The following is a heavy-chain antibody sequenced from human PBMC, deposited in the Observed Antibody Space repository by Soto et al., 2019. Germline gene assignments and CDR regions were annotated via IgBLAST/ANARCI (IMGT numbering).Heavy chain of an antibody. V-gene: IGHV4-34*01. J-gene: IGHJ6*02. CDR1: GGSFSGYY. CDR2: INHSGST. Sequence: SETLSLTCAVYGGSFSGYYWSWIRQPPGKGLEWIGEINHSGSTNYNPSLKSRVTISVDTSKNQFSLKLCSVTAADTAVYYCAREAIVVVPAAFYYYYYGMDVWGQGTTVTVSS. D-gene: IGHD2-2*01. CDR3: AREAIVVVPAAFYYYYYGMDV.